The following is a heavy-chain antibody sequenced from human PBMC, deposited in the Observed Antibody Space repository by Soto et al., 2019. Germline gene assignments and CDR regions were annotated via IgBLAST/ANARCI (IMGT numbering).Heavy chain of an antibody. V-gene: IGHV4-39*01. J-gene: IGHJ4*02. Sequence: PSVTLSLTCTVSGGSISSSSYYWGRIRQHPGKGLEWIGSIYYSGSTYYNPSLKSRVTISVDTSKNQFSLKLSSVTAADTPVYYCASAMRPEFDYWGQGTLVTVSS. D-gene: IGHD2-2*01. CDR2: IYYSGST. CDR1: GGSISSSSYY. CDR3: ASAMRPEFDY.